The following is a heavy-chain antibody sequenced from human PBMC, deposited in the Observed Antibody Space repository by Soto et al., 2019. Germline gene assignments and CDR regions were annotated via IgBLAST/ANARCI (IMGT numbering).Heavy chain of an antibody. Sequence: QVQLRESGPGLVKPSQTLSLTCTVSGGSISNDNYYWTWIRQHPGKGLEWIGYSYYSGSTYYNPSLKSLISISVDTSKNQFSLKLRSVTAADTAVYYCVATTVTTISLDYWGQGTLVTVSS. CDR3: VATTVTTISLDY. V-gene: IGHV4-31*01. CDR1: GGSISNDNYY. J-gene: IGHJ4*02. CDR2: SYYSGST. D-gene: IGHD4-17*01.